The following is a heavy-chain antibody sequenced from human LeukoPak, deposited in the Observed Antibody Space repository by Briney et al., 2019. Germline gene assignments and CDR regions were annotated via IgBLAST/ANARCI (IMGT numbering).Heavy chain of an antibody. J-gene: IGHJ4*02. D-gene: IGHD3-10*01. Sequence: PSETRSLTCAVSGYSISSGYYWGWIRQPPGKGLEWIGSIYHSGSTYYNPSLKSRVTISVDTSKNQFSLKLSSVTAADTAVYYCARRYGSYSQNLFDYWGQGTLVTVSS. CDR2: IYHSGST. CDR3: ARRYGSYSQNLFDY. CDR1: GYSISSGYY. V-gene: IGHV4-38-2*01.